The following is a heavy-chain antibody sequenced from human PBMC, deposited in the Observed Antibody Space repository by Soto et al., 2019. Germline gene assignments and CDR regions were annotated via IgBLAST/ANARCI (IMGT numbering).Heavy chain of an antibody. CDR1: GYTFTIYG. V-gene: IGHV1-18*01. CDR2: ISAYNGNT. Sequence: ASLKVSCKASGYTFTIYGISWVRQAPGQGLEWMGWISAYNGNTKYAQKLQGRVTMTTDTSTSTAYMELRSLRSDDTAVYYCARDLSYGDFDYWGQGTLVTVSS. J-gene: IGHJ4*02. D-gene: IGHD4-17*01. CDR3: ARDLSYGDFDY.